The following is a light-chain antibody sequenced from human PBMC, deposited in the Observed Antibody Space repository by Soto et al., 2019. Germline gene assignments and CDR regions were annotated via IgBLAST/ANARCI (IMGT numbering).Light chain of an antibody. CDR1: QSISIW. J-gene: IGKJ1*01. CDR2: GTS. V-gene: IGKV1-5*03. CDR3: QHYNDYSWT. Sequence: DIHMTQSPSTLSASVGDRVTITCRASQSISIWLAWYQQKPGRAPNLLIYGTSSLESGVPSRFSGSGSGTEFPLTISSLQPDDFATYYGQHYNDYSWTFGQGTKGEIK.